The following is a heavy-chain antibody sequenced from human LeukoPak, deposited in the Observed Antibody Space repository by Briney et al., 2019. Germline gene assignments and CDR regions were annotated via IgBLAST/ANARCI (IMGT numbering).Heavy chain of an antibody. V-gene: IGHV3-23*01. J-gene: IGHJ4*02. CDR1: GFTFTSYA. CDR3: AKFQANYYDSSGYGCFDY. D-gene: IGHD3-22*01. Sequence: GGSLRLSCTASGFTFTSYAMTWVRQAPGKGLEWVSGISGSGGHTYNADSVEGRFTISRDNSKNTMYLQMNSLRAEDTAVYYCAKFQANYYDSSGYGCFDYWGQGTLVTVSS. CDR2: ISGSGGHT.